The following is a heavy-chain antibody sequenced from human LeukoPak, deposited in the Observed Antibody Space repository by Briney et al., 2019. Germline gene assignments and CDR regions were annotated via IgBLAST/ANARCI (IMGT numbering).Heavy chain of an antibody. CDR3: AREGDPGSGYNYGNWLDP. J-gene: IGHJ5*02. V-gene: IGHV4-59*01. Sequence: SETLSLTCTVSGGSIKTNYWSWIRQPPGKGLEWIGYGYYRGSTNYNPSLKSRVTISVDTSKNQFSLKLNSVTTADTAVYYCAREGDPGSGYNYGNWLDPWGQGTLVTVSS. D-gene: IGHD5-12*01. CDR1: GGSIKTNY. CDR2: GYYRGST.